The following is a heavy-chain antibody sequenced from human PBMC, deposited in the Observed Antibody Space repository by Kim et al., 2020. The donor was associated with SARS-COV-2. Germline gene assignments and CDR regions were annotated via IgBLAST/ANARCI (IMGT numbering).Heavy chain of an antibody. V-gene: IGHV3-23*01. D-gene: IGHD3-10*01. Sequence: ESVKGRFTISRDNSKNTLYLKMNSLRAEDTAVYYCAKVYYGSGTYNYLDYWGQGTLVTVSS. J-gene: IGHJ4*02. CDR3: AKVYYGSGTYNYLDY.